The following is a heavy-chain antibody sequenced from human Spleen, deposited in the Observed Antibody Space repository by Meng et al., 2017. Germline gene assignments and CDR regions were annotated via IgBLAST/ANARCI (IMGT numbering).Heavy chain of an antibody. Sequence: VQPVQSGAEVKKPGASVRVSCKASACSFTAYYIHWVRQAPGQGLEWKGWINPNSGGINYAQKFQGRVTMTRDTSISTTYMELSRLRSDDTAVYYCVRDEDISAAGKLFGDYWGQGTLVTVSS. CDR1: ACSFTAYY. CDR3: VRDEDISAAGKLFGDY. CDR2: INPNSGGI. V-gene: IGHV1-2*02. J-gene: IGHJ4*02. D-gene: IGHD6-13*01.